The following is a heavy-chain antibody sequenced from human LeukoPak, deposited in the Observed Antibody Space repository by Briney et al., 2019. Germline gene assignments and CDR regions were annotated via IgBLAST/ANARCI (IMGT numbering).Heavy chain of an antibody. Sequence: PGGSLRLSCAASGFTFSGSAIHWVRQASGKGLEWVGRIRSRANTDATAYAASVKGRFTIPRDDSKNTAYLQMNSLKTEDTALYYCTRPDDYGDYWGQGTLVTVSS. CDR3: TRPDDYGDY. V-gene: IGHV3-73*01. CDR1: GFTFSGSA. J-gene: IGHJ4*02. CDR2: IRSRANTDAT.